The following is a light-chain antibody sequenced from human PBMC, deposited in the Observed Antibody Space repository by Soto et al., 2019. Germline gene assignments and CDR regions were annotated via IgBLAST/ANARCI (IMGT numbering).Light chain of an antibody. Sequence: EIVLTQSPGTLSLSPGERATLSCRASQSVSSSYLAWYQQKPGQAPRLLIYGASRRATGIPDRFSGSGSGTDFTLIIGRLEPEDFAVYYCQQYGSSLFTFGPGTTVDIK. CDR2: GAS. CDR3: QQYGSSLFT. J-gene: IGKJ3*01. CDR1: QSVSSSY. V-gene: IGKV3-20*01.